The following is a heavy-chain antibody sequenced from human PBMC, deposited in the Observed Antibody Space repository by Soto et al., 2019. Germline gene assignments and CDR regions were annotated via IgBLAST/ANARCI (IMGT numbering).Heavy chain of an antibody. CDR1: GGTFSIYT. CDR3: ARARFPDAYDI. J-gene: IGHJ3*02. CDR2: IIPILGIA. Sequence: SVKGSCKASGGTFSIYTISWVRQAPGQGLEWMGRIIPILGIANYAQKFQGRVTITADKSTSTAYMELSSLRSEDTAVYYCARARFPDAYDIWGQGTMVTVSS. V-gene: IGHV1-69*02.